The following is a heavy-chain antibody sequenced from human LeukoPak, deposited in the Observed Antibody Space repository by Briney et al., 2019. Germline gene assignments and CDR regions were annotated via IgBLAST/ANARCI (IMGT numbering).Heavy chain of an antibody. CDR2: ISYDGSNK. J-gene: IGHJ4*02. Sequence: PGRSLRLSCAASGFTFSSYGMHWVRQAPGKGLEWVAVISYDGSNKYYADSVKGRFTISRDNSKNTLYLQMNSLRAEDTAVYYCAKNLIGYSGRYISPGHHKTMIDYWGQGTLVTVSS. V-gene: IGHV3-30*18. CDR1: GFTFSSYG. CDR3: AKNLIGYSGRYISPGHHKTMIDY. D-gene: IGHD5-12*01.